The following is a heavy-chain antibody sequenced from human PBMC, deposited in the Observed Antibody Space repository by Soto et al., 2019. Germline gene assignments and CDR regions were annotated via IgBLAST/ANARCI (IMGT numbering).Heavy chain of an antibody. D-gene: IGHD3-16*01. Sequence: QITLKESGPTLVKPTQTLTLTCTFSGFSLSASGVGVCWIRQPPGKALEWLAIIYWDDAKHYSPSLKSSLTINKDTSKNQVALTLTNMDPVDTATYYWANKGGGDRILDYWGQGTLVTVSS. CDR1: GFSLSASGVG. CDR3: ANKGGGDRILDY. V-gene: IGHV2-5*02. J-gene: IGHJ4*02. CDR2: IYWDDAK.